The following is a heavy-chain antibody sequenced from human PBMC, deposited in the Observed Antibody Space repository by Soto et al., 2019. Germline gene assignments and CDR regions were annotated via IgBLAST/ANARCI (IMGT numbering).Heavy chain of an antibody. CDR2: LYYRGTT. D-gene: IGHD3-16*01. V-gene: IGHV4-39*02. Sequence: QLQLEESDPGLVKPSETLSLTCKVSGGSVTNSSYHWGWIRQTPGKGLEWIATLYYRGTTDYNSALRSRATMSVDTSKDHFSLTLASVTVADTAVYFCFWVLAATLDYWGHGTPVTVSS. CDR1: GGSVTNSSYH. J-gene: IGHJ4*01. CDR3: FWVLAATLDY.